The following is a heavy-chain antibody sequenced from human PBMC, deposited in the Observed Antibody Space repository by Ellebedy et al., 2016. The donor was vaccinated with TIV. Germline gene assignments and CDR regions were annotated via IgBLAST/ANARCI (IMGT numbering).Heavy chain of an antibody. CDR2: IPYSGNT. Sequence: SETLSLXCTVSGDSISTFDYYWGWIRQPPGKELEWIGSIPYSGNTFYRASLQSRVTISLDTSRNQFSLRLTSMTAADTAVYHCARKVNYGDYVDVWGKGTTVTVSS. D-gene: IGHD2-21*02. CDR1: GDSISTFDYY. J-gene: IGHJ6*04. V-gene: IGHV4-39*01. CDR3: ARKVNYGDYVDV.